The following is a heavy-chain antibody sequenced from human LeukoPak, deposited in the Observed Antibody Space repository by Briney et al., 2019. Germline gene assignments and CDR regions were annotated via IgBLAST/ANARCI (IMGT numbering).Heavy chain of an antibody. D-gene: IGHD2-15*01. Sequence: SETLSLTCTVSGGSISSYNWTWIRQPPGKGLEWIGYIYYGGNTNYNPSLKSRVTISLDTSKNQFSLQLSSVTAADTAVYYCARRARATGGGDYFDYWGQGTLVTVSS. V-gene: IGHV4-59*08. CDR1: GGSISSYN. CDR2: IYYGGNT. J-gene: IGHJ4*02. CDR3: ARRARATGGGDYFDY.